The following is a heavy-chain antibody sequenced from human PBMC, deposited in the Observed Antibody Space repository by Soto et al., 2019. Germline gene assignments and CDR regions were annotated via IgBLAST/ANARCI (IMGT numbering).Heavy chain of an antibody. D-gene: IGHD4-17*01. CDR1: GFTFSGCV. CDR3: ARSYGDDYYFGLDV. Sequence: EVQLVESGGGLVQPGESLKLSCATSGFTFSGCVMHWVRQASGKGLEWVGHIRNQANNYAAAYAGSLKGRFTISRDDSKNTAYLQMDTLKTEDTAVYYCARSYGDDYYFGLDVWGQGTTVTVSS. CDR2: IRNQANNYAA. V-gene: IGHV3-73*02. J-gene: IGHJ6*02.